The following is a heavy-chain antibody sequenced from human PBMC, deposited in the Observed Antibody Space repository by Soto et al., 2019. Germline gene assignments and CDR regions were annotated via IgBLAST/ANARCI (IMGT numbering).Heavy chain of an antibody. CDR3: AKDMRKQQLVPYYFDY. V-gene: IGHV3-23*01. CDR1: GFTFSSYA. D-gene: IGHD6-13*01. Sequence: PGGSLRLSCAASGFTFSSYAMSWVRQAPGKGLEWVSAISGSGGSTYYADSVKGRFTISRDNSKNTLYLQMNSLRAEDTAVYYCAKDMRKQQLVPYYFDYWGQGTLVTVSS. CDR2: ISGSGGST. J-gene: IGHJ4*02.